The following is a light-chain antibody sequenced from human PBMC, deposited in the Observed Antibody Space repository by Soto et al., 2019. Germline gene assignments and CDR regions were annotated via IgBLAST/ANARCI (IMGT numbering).Light chain of an antibody. Sequence: EHVLTQSPGTLSLSPGERVTLSCRAGQDIRSHLAWYQQKPGQAPRLLIFDASSRATGIPDRFSGSGSGTDFTLSISRLEPEDFAVYYCQQYGTSPRTFGQGTKVDI. CDR1: QDIRSH. V-gene: IGKV3-20*01. CDR3: QQYGTSPRT. J-gene: IGKJ1*01. CDR2: DAS.